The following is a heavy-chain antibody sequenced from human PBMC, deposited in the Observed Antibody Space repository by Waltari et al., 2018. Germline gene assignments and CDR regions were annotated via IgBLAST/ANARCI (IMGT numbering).Heavy chain of an antibody. CDR1: GVSVSSSY. D-gene: IGHD2-8*02. J-gene: IGHJ4*02. CDR2: IHVSRST. CDR3: AGESSLYWDN. Sequence: QVQLQESGPGLVKPSETLSLTCTVSGVSVSSSYWSWIRQPAGKGLECIGGIHVSRSTNYNPSLESRVMMSVDTSKNQFSLRLTSVTAADTAVYYCAGESSLYWDNWGQGTLVTVSS. V-gene: IGHV4-4*07.